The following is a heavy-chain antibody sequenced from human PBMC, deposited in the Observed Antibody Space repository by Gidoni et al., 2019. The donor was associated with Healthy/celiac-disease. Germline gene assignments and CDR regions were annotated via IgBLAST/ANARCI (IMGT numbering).Heavy chain of an antibody. D-gene: IGHD3-10*01. CDR2: IKSKTDGGTT. CDR3: TTDEEGFGEFDY. CDR1: GFTSSNAW. J-gene: IGHJ4*02. V-gene: IGHV3-15*01. Sequence: EVQLVEYGGGLVKPGGSLRLSCADSGFTSSNAWISWVRQAPGKGLEWVSRIKSKTDGGTTDYAAPVKCRFTSSRDDSKNTLYLQMNSLKTEDTAVYYCTTDEEGFGEFDYWGQGTLVTVSS.